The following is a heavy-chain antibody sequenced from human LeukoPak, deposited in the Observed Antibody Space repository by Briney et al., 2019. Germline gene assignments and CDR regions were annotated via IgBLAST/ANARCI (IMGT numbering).Heavy chain of an antibody. CDR3: ARGGSYYGSGSYGIDY. CDR2: ITNTGNTI. J-gene: IGHJ4*02. D-gene: IGHD3-10*01. CDR1: GFSFSDYY. Sequence: GGSLRLSCAASGFSFSDYYMCWIRQAPGKGLEWVSYITNTGNTIYYADSVKGRFTISRDNAKNSLYLQMNSLRAEDTAVYYCARGGSYYGSGSYGIDYWGQGTLVTVSS. V-gene: IGHV3-11*01.